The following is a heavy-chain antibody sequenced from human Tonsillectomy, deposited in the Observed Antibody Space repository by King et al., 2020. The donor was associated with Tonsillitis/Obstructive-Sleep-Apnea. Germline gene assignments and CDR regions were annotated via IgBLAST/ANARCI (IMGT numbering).Heavy chain of an antibody. V-gene: IGHV4-34*01. D-gene: IGHD2-2*01. Sequence: VQLQQWGAGLLKPSETLSLTCAVYGGSFSGYYWSWIRQPPGKGLEWIGEINHSGSTNYNPSPKSRVTISVDTSKNQFSLKLSSVTAADTAVYYSARGEIVVGPAANYYYYYMDVWGKGTTVTVSS. CDR3: ARGEIVVGPAANYYYYYMDV. CDR2: INHSGST. CDR1: GGSFSGYY. J-gene: IGHJ6*03.